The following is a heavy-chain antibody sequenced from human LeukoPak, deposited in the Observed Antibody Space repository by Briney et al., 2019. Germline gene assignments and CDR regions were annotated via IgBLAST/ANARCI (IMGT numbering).Heavy chain of an antibody. Sequence: SETLSPTWAVYTGSFSGYYWSWIRQPPGKGREWMGEINHSGSTNYNPSLKSRITISVDTSKNEFSLTLSSVTAADRAVYYCARGVGATYYWGQGTLVTVSS. V-gene: IGHV4-34*01. CDR1: TGSFSGYY. J-gene: IGHJ4*02. CDR2: INHSGST. D-gene: IGHD1-26*01. CDR3: ARGVGATYY.